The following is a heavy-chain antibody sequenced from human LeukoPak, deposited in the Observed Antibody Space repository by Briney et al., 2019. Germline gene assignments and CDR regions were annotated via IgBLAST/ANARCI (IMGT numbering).Heavy chain of an antibody. V-gene: IGHV3-7*01. Sequence: PGGSLRLSCAASGFTFSSYWMSWVRQAPGKGLEWVANIKQDGSEKYYVDSVKGRFTISRDNAKNSLYLQMNSLRAEDTAVYYCARVFAGAPYDSSGYFPDWGQGTLVTVSS. CDR3: ARVFAGAPYDSSGYFPD. CDR1: GFTFSSYW. CDR2: IKQDGSEK. J-gene: IGHJ4*02. D-gene: IGHD3-22*01.